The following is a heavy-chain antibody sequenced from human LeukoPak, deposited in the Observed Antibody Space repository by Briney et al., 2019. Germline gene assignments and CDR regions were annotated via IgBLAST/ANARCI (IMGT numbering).Heavy chain of an antibody. V-gene: IGHV4-4*07. CDR1: GGSISSYY. Sequence: SETLSLTCTVSGGSISSYYWSWIRQPAGKGLEWIGRIYSTGSTNYNPSLKSRVTMSVDTSKNQFSLRLRSVTAADTAVYYCARQIASAGTAGFDFWGQGALVPSPQ. CDR2: IYSTGST. CDR3: ARQIASAGTAGFDF. J-gene: IGHJ4*02. D-gene: IGHD6-13*01.